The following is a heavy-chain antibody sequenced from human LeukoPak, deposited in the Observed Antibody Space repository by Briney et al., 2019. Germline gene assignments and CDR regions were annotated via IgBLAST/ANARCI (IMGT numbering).Heavy chain of an antibody. CDR2: IYSGGST. CDR1: GFTVSSNY. J-gene: IGHJ3*02. CDR3: AKDPNGDYIGTFDI. V-gene: IGHV3-53*01. Sequence: QPGGSLRLSCAASGFTVSSNYMSWVRQAPGKGLEWVSVIYSGGSTYYADSVKGRFTISRDNSKNTLYLQMNSLRAEDTAVYYCAKDPNGDYIGTFDIWGQGTMVTVSS. D-gene: IGHD4-17*01.